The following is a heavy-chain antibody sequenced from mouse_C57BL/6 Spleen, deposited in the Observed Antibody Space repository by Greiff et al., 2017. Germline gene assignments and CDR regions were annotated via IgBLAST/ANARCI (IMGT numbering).Heavy chain of an antibody. V-gene: IGHV1-55*01. D-gene: IGHD2-3*01. CDR1: GYTFSSYW. J-gene: IGHJ3*01. Sequence: VQLQQPGAELVKPGASVKMSCKASGYTFSSYWITWVKQRPGQGLEWIGDIYPGSGSTNYNEKFKSKATLTVDTSSSTAYMQLSSLTSEDSAVYYCARRGGDGYSAWFAYWGKGTLVTVAA. CDR2: IYPGSGST. CDR3: ARRGGDGYSAWFAY.